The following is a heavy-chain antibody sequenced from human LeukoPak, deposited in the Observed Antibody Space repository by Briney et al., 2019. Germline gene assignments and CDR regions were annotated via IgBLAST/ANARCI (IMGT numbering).Heavy chain of an antibody. CDR3: ARVTGTTALVDYYYYMDV. CDR1: GFTVSSNY. Sequence: GGSLRLSCAASGFTVSSNYMSWVRQARGKGLEWVSVIYNGGSTYYADSVKGRFTISRDNSKNTLYLQMNSLRAEDTAVYYCARVTGTTALVDYYYYMDVWGKGTTVTVSS. D-gene: IGHD1-7*01. CDR2: IYNGGST. J-gene: IGHJ6*03. V-gene: IGHV3-53*01.